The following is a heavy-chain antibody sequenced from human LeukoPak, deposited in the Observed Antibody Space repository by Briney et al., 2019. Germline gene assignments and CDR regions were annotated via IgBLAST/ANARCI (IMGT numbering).Heavy chain of an antibody. J-gene: IGHJ6*02. CDR2: IIPILGIA. V-gene: IGHV1-69*04. CDR3: ARVPYGSGSYGSYYYYYYGMDV. D-gene: IGHD3-10*01. Sequence: SVKVSCKASGGTFISYAISWVRQAPGQGLEWMGRIIPILGIANYAQKFQGRVTITADKSTSTAYMELSSLRSEDTAVYYCARVPYGSGSYGSYYYYYYGMDVWGQGTTVTVSS. CDR1: GGTFISYA.